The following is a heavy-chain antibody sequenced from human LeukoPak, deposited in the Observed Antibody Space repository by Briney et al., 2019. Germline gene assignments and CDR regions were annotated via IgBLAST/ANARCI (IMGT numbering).Heavy chain of an antibody. D-gene: IGHD3-16*01. CDR1: GFTFSSYW. V-gene: IGHV3-7*03. Sequence: GGSLRLSCAASGFTFSSYWMNWARQAPGKGLEWVASINHNGNVNYYVDSVKGRFTVSRDNAKNSLYLQMSNLRAEDTAVYFCARGGGLDVWGQGATVTVSS. CDR3: ARGGGLDV. CDR2: INHNGNVN. J-gene: IGHJ6*02.